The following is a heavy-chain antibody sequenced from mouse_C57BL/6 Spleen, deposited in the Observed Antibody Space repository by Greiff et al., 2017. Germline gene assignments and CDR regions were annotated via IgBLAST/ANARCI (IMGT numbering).Heavy chain of an antibody. CDR3: ARRVRRGGYFDY. V-gene: IGHV1-19*01. CDR2: INPYNGGT. CDR1: GYTFTDYY. J-gene: IGHJ2*01. D-gene: IGHD2-14*01. Sequence: VQLQQSGPVLVKPGASVKMSCKASGYTFTDYYMNWVKQSHGKSLEWIGVINPYNGGTSYNQKFKGKATFTVDKSSSTAYMELNSLTSEDSAVYYCARRVRRGGYFDYWGQGATLTVAS.